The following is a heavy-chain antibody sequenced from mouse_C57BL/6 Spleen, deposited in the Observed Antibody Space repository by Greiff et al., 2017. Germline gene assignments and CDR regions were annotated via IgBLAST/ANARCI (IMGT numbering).Heavy chain of an antibody. D-gene: IGHD1-1*01. CDR1: GFTFSSYA. V-gene: IGHV5-4*03. J-gene: IGHJ1*03. CDR2: ISDGGSYT. CDR3: AIPYYSTSYGYFDV. Sequence: EVKLMQSGGGLVKPGGSLKLSCAASGFTFSSYAMSWVRQTPEQSLEWVATISDGGSYTYYPDNVKGRFTLSIDTSTTTLYLQMSRLTSEDTAVYYCAIPYYSTSYGYFDVWGTGTTVTVSS.